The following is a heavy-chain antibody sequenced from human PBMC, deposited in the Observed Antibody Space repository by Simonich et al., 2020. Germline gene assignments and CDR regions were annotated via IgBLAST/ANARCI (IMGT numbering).Heavy chain of an antibody. Sequence: QLQLQESGPGLVKPSETLSLTCTVSGGSISSSSYYWGWIRQPPGKGLEWIGEINHRGSTNYNPSLKSRVTISVDTSKNQSSLKLSSVTAADTAVYYCARRYYSTSFDYWGQGTLVTVSS. CDR2: INHRGST. J-gene: IGHJ4*02. CDR1: GGSISSSSYY. D-gene: IGHD6-6*01. V-gene: IGHV4-39*07. CDR3: ARRYYSTSFDY.